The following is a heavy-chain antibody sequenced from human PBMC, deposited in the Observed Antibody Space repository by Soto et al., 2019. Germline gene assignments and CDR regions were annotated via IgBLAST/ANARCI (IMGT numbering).Heavy chain of an antibody. J-gene: IGHJ6*02. Sequence: EVQLVESGGGLVQPGGSLRLSCAASGFTVSSNYMSWVRQAPGKGLEWVSVIYSGGSTYYADSVKGRFTISRDNPKNTLYLKMNSLRAEDTAVYYCARDRIPTGMDVWGQGTTVTVSS. V-gene: IGHV3-66*01. CDR1: GFTVSSNY. CDR2: IYSGGST. CDR3: ARDRIPTGMDV.